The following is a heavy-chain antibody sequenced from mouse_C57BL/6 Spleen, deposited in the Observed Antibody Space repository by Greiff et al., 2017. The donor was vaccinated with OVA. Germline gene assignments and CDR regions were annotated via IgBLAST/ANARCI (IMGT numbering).Heavy chain of an antibody. J-gene: IGHJ2*01. D-gene: IGHD2-3*01. Sequence: QVQLQQSGPELVKPGASVKISCKASGYAFSSSWMNWVKQRPGKGLEWIGRIYPGDGDTNYNGKFKGKATLTADKSSSTAYMQLSSLTSEDSAVYFCARWLLPFDYWGQGTTLTVSS. CDR3: ARWLLPFDY. CDR2: IYPGDGDT. V-gene: IGHV1-82*01. CDR1: GYAFSSSW.